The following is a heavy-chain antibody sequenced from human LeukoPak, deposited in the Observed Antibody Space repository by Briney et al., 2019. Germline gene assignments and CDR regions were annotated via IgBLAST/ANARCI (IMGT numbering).Heavy chain of an antibody. Sequence: ASVKVSCKASGGTFSSYAISWVRQAPGQGLEWMGGIIPIFGTANYAQKFQGRVTITRDTSATTAYMELSSLRSEDTAVYYCAREGAAAGTDYWGQGTLVTVSS. CDR3: AREGAAAGTDY. CDR1: GGTFSSYA. J-gene: IGHJ4*02. D-gene: IGHD6-13*01. V-gene: IGHV1-69*05. CDR2: IIPIFGTA.